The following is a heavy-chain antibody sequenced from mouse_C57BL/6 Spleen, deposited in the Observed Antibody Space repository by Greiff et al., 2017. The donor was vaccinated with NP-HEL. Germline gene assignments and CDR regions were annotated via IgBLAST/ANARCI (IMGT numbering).Heavy chain of an antibody. D-gene: IGHD1-1*01. V-gene: IGHV1-55*01. CDR3: ARPYYYGSSNWYFDV. Sequence: QVQLQQPGAELVKPGASVKMSCKASGYTFTSSWITWVKQRPGQGLEWIGDIYPGSGSTNYNEKFKSKATLTVDTSSSTAYMQLSSLTSEDSAVYYCARPYYYGSSNWYFDVWGTGTTVTVSS. CDR2: IYPGSGST. J-gene: IGHJ1*03. CDR1: GYTFTSSW.